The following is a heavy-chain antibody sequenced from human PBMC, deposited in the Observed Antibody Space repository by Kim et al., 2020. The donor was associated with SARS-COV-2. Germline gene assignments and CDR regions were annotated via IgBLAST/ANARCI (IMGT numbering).Heavy chain of an antibody. CDR3: ARGVTIFGVVIRFDY. Sequence: ASVKVSCKASGYTFTSYGISWVRQAPGQGLEWMGWISAYNGNTNYAQKLQGRVTMTTDTSTSTAYMELRSLRSDDTAVYYCARGVTIFGVVIRFDYWGQGTLVTVSS. CDR2: ISAYNGNT. J-gene: IGHJ4*02. V-gene: IGHV1-18*01. CDR1: GYTFTSYG. D-gene: IGHD3-3*01.